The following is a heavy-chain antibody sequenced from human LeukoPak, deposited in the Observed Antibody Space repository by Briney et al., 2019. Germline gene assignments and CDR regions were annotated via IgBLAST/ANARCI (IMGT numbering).Heavy chain of an antibody. V-gene: IGHV3-9*01. J-gene: IGHJ4*02. CDR1: GFTFDDYA. CDR2: ISWNSGSI. Sequence: PGRSLRLSCAASGFTFDDYAMHWVRQAPGKGLEWVSGISWNSGSIGYADSVKGRFTISRDNSKNTLYLQMNSLRAEDTAVYYCARKVAGWGQGTLVTVSS. CDR3: ARKVAG.